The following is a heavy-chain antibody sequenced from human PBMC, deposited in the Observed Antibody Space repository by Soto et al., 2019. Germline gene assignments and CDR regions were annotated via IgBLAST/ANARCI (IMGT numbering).Heavy chain of an antibody. Sequence: GGSLRLSCAASGFTFSNAWMSWVRQAPGKGLEWVGRIKSKTDGGTTDYAAPVKGRFTISRDDSKNTLYLQMNSLKTEDTAVYYCTTVAQRGPSDILTVYYTSFDPYYYYGMDVWGQGTTVTVSS. CDR3: TTVAQRGPSDILTVYYTSFDPYYYYGMDV. CDR1: GFTFSNAW. V-gene: IGHV3-15*01. D-gene: IGHD3-9*01. CDR2: IKSKTDGGTT. J-gene: IGHJ6*02.